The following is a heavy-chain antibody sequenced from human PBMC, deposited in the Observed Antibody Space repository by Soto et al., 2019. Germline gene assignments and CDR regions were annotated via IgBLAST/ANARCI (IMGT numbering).Heavy chain of an antibody. J-gene: IGHJ1*01. V-gene: IGHV4-30-4*01. CDR2: IDSSGNT. CDR3: ARTFSAGYSSLYSRH. D-gene: IGHD6-13*01. CDR1: GDSISVSDSY. Sequence: QVQLRESGPGLVKPSQTLSLTCTVSGDSISVSDSYWSWIRQPPGKGLEWLGCIDSSGNTYYNPSLKSRVNISVDTSKNQFSLKVNSVTAADTAVYFCARTFSAGYSSLYSRHWGQGALVTVSS.